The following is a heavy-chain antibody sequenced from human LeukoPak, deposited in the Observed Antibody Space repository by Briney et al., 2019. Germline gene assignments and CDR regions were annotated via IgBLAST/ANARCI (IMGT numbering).Heavy chain of an antibody. V-gene: IGHV4-59*01. CDR1: GGSISSYY. D-gene: IGHD3-22*01. J-gene: IGHJ4*02. CDR3: ARVDYYDNSGYFLFDY. CDR2: IYYSGNT. Sequence: PSETLSLTCTVSGGSISSYYWSWIRQPPGKGLEWIGYIYYSGNTNYNPSLKGRVTISVDTSKNLFSLKLSSVTAADTAVYYCARVDYYDNSGYFLFDYWGQGTLVTVSS.